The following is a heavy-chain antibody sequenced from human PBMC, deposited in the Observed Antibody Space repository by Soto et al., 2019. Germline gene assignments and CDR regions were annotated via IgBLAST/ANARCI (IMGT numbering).Heavy chain of an antibody. J-gene: IGHJ6*02. CDR2: INHRGSA. D-gene: IGHD6-6*01. Sequence: SETLSLTCAVYGGSFSGYYWIWIRQPPGKGVEWIGEINHRGSATDNPSLKSRVPILVDRSMNRFSVNRRAVTAADTAVYYCARTRPRNGYYYYYGMDVWGQGTTVTVSS. CDR3: ARTRPRNGYYYYYGMDV. V-gene: IGHV4-34*01. CDR1: GGSFSGYY.